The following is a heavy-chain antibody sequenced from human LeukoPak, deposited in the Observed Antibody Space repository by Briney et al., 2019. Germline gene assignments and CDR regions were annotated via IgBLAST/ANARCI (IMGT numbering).Heavy chain of an antibody. CDR1: GYTFTSYY. V-gene: IGHV1-8*02. CDR2: MNPNSGNT. D-gene: IGHD6-19*01. CDR3: ARGRRGDSSGWYDLYYYYGMDV. Sequence: ASVKVSCKASGYTFTSYYMHWVRQAPGQGLEWMGWMNPNSGNTGYAQKFQGRVTMTRNTSISTAYMELSSLRSEDTAVYYCARGRRGDSSGWYDLYYYYGMDVWGQGTTVTVSS. J-gene: IGHJ6*02.